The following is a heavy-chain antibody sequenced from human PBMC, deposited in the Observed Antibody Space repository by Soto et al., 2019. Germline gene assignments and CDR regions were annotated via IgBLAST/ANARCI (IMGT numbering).Heavy chain of an antibody. Sequence: QVQLVESGGGVVQPGRSLRLSCAASGFTFSSYGMHWVRQAPGKGLEWVAVISYDGSNKYYADSVKGRFTISRDNSKNTLYLQMNSLRAEDTAVYYCAKDQRGGSSYYFDYWGQGTLVTVSS. V-gene: IGHV3-30*18. CDR1: GFTFSSYG. CDR2: ISYDGSNK. D-gene: IGHD1-26*01. J-gene: IGHJ4*02. CDR3: AKDQRGGSSYYFDY.